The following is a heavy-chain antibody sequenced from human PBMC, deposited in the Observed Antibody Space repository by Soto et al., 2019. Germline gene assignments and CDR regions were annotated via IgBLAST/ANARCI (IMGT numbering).Heavy chain of an antibody. CDR2: ISHGGTT. J-gene: IGHJ4*02. D-gene: IGHD6-13*01. V-gene: IGHV4-34*02. Sequence: QVQLQQWGAGLLKPSETLSLTCAVYGGSFSEYYWTWVRQPPGKGLEWIGEISHGGTTKYNPSLKSRVTISVDTSKNQFSLELSSVTAADTAMYYCARAEWYSIDYWGQGALVIVSP. CDR1: GGSFSEYY. CDR3: ARAEWYSIDY.